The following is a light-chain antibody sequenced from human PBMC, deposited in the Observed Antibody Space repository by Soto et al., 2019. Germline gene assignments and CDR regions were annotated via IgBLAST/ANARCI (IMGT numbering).Light chain of an antibody. CDR1: SSDVGGYNY. V-gene: IGLV2-14*01. CDR2: EVS. Sequence: QSALTQPASVSGSPGQAITISCTGTSSDVGGYNYVSWYQQHPGKAPKLMIYEVSNRPSGVSDRFSGSKSGNTASLTISGLQAEDKADYYCSSYTSSNTLVFGGGTKVT. J-gene: IGLJ3*02. CDR3: SSYTSSNTLV.